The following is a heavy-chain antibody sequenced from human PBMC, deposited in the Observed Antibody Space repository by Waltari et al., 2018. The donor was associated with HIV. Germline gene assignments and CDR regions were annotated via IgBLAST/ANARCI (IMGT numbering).Heavy chain of an antibody. CDR3: AKAPLRRSSVGGEGPSHFEY. Sequence: EVQLLDSGGGWVQPGGSLRLSCAASGFTFGSLAMSWVRQAPGKGPEWVSGTSASGGTTYYADSVKGRFTISRDNSKNTLYLQMNRLRAEDTAVYYCAKAPLRRSSVGGEGPSHFEYWGQGTLVTVSS. CDR1: GFTFGSLA. J-gene: IGHJ4*02. D-gene: IGHD3-10*01. CDR2: TSASGGTT. V-gene: IGHV3-23*01.